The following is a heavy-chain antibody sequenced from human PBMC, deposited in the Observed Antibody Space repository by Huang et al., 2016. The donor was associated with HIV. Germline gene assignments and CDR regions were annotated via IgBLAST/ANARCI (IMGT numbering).Heavy chain of an antibody. CDR1: GGSVNRCYCY. Sequence: QLQLQESGPGLVRPSETLSLTCSVSGGSVNRCYCYWGWIRQPPGKGLEWIASVFYGGNTFSNPALKSRVSMSVDTSKRRFSLNLSSVTAADTAVYFCARLPFDYVWGTQRQTALDKLDVWGQGTMVTVSS. D-gene: IGHD3-16*01. V-gene: IGHV4-39*01. J-gene: IGHJ3*01. CDR3: ARLPFDYVWGTQRQTALDKLDV. CDR2: VFYGGNT.